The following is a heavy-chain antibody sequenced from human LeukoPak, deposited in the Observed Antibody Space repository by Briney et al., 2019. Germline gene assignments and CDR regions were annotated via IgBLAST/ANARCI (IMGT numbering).Heavy chain of an antibody. V-gene: IGHV1-8*01. Sequence: GASVKVSCKASGYTFTSYDMNWVRQATGQGLEWMGWMNPNSGNTGYAQKFQGRVTMTRDNSISTAYMELSRLRSDDTAVYYCARVSAGASFDYWGQGTLVTVSS. CDR3: ARVSAGASFDY. CDR2: MNPNSGNT. J-gene: IGHJ4*02. CDR1: GYTFTSYD. D-gene: IGHD1-26*01.